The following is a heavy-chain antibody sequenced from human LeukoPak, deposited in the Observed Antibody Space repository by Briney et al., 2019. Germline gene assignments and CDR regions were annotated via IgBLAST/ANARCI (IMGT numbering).Heavy chain of an antibody. CDR3: AKVSKSSSSPYYFDY. J-gene: IGHJ4*02. D-gene: IGHD6-6*01. V-gene: IGHV3-23*01. CDR2: ISGSGGST. Sequence: GGSLRLSCAASGFTFSSYAVSWVRQAPGKGLEWVSAISGSGGSTYYADSVKGRFTISRDNSKNTLYLQMNSLRAEDTAVYYCAKVSKSSSSPYYFDYWGQGTLVTVSS. CDR1: GFTFSSYA.